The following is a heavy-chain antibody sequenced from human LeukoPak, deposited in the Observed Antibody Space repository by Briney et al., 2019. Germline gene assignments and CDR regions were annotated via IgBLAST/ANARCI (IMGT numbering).Heavy chain of an antibody. J-gene: IGHJ4*02. CDR3: ARAQAYGGNSFFLY. CDR2: ISSSSSYI. D-gene: IGHD4-23*01. V-gene: IGHV3-21*01. CDR1: GFTFSSYS. Sequence: GGSLRLSCAASGFTFSSYSMNWVPQAPGKGLEWVSSISSSSSYIYYADSVKGRFTISRDNAKNSLYLQMNSLRAEDTAVYYCARAQAYGGNSFFLYWGQGTLVTVSS.